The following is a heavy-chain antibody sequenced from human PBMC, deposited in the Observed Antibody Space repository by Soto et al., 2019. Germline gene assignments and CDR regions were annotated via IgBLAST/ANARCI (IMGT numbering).Heavy chain of an antibody. V-gene: IGHV4-59*08. Sequence: PSETLSLTCTVSGGSISSYYWSWIRQPPGKGLEWIGYIYYSGSTNYNPSLKSRVTISVDTSKNQFSLKLSSVTAADTAVYYCARSGGDYVWGSYRPYFDYWGQGTLVTVSS. D-gene: IGHD3-16*02. CDR2: IYYSGST. J-gene: IGHJ4*02. CDR1: GGSISSYY. CDR3: ARSGGDYVWGSYRPYFDY.